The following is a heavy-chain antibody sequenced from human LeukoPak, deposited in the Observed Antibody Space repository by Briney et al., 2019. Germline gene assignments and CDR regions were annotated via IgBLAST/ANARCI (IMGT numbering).Heavy chain of an antibody. CDR2: INHSGST. D-gene: IGHD3-10*01. CDR3: ARHELWFGELLSGRFDP. J-gene: IGHJ5*02. CDR1: GGSFSGYY. Sequence: SETLSLTCAVYGGSFSGYYWSWIRQPPGKGLEWIGEINHSGSTNYNPSLKSRVTISVDTSKNQFSLKLSSVTAADTAVYYCARHELWFGELLSGRFDPWGQGTLVTVSS. V-gene: IGHV4-34*01.